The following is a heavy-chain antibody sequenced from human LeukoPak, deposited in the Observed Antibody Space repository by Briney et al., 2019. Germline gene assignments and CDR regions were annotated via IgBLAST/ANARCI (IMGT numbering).Heavy chain of an antibody. V-gene: IGHV3-7*01. CDR3: ARDGDSSGWYLGMGY. CDR1: GFSFSRYW. CDR2: IKPDGSEI. Sequence: GGSLRLSCEASGFSFSRYWMSWVRQAPLRGLEWVANIKPDGSEIYYVDSVKGRFTISRDNAKNAVYLHMNSLRPEDTAVYYCARDGDSSGWYLGMGYWGQGTLVTVSS. J-gene: IGHJ4*02. D-gene: IGHD6-19*01.